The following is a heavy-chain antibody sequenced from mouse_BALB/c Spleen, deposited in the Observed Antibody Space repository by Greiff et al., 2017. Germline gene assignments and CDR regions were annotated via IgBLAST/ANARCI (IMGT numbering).Heavy chain of an antibody. J-gene: IGHJ3*01. CDR2: ISYSGST. V-gene: IGHV3-2*02. D-gene: IGHD4-1*01. CDR3: ARYLGRAWFAY. CDR1: GYSITSDYA. Sequence: DVKLQESGPGLVKPSQSLSLTCTVTGYSITSDYAWNWIRQFPGNKLEWMGYISYSGSTSYNPSLKSRISITRDTSKNQFFLQLNSVTTEDTATYYCARYLGRAWFAYWGQGTLVTVSA.